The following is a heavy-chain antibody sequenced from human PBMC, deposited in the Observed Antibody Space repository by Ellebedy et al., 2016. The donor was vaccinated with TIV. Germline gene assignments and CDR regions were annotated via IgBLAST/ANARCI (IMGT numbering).Heavy chain of an antibody. V-gene: IGHV3-33*01. CDR1: GFTFTNYH. CDR3: AREVGGGQGDMDV. D-gene: IGHD1-26*01. J-gene: IGHJ6*02. Sequence: GESLKISCAASGFTFTNYHMHCVRQAPGKGLEWVALIWSDGRLEYYADAVKGRFTLSRDSSENTVYLHMNSLRADDTAVYYCAREVGGGQGDMDVWGQGTTVTVSS. CDR2: IWSDGRLE.